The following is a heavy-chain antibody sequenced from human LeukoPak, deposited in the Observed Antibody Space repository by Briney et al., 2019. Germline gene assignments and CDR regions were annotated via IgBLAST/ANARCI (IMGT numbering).Heavy chain of an antibody. Sequence: ASVKVSCKASGHTFTSYAMHWVRQAPGQRVGWMGWINAGNGNTKYSQKFQGRVTITRDTSASTAYMELSSLRSEDTAVYYCASGYCGGDCYSSDAFDIWGQGAMVTVSS. J-gene: IGHJ3*02. V-gene: IGHV1-3*01. CDR2: INAGNGNT. CDR3: ASGYCGGDCYSSDAFDI. D-gene: IGHD2-21*02. CDR1: GHTFTSYA.